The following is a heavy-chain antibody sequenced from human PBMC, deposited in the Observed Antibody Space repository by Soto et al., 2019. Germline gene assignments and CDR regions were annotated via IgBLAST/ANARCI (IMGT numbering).Heavy chain of an antibody. CDR1: GYTFTNNA. CDR2: ISPSTGKT. CDR3: ARSIMIFGVTIASQYFDH. Sequence: ASVKVSCKASGYTFTNNAISWVRQAPGQGPEWMGWISPSTGKTNYAQKFQGRLTLTTDTSTNTANMELRSLRSGDTAVYYCARSIMIFGVTIASQYFDHWGQGTLVTVSS. J-gene: IGHJ4*02. D-gene: IGHD3-3*01. V-gene: IGHV1-18*04.